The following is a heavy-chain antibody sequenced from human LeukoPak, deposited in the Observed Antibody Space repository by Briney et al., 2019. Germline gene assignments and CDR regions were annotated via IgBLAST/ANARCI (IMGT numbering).Heavy chain of an antibody. CDR1: GGSISSSSYY. V-gene: IGHV4-39*01. Sequence: PSETLSLTCTVSGGSISSSSYYWGWIRQPPGKGLEWIGSIYYSGSTYYNPSLKSRVTISVDTSKNQFSLKLSSVTAADTAVYYCARQGVLRYFDWLSPTFDYWGQGTLVTVSS. J-gene: IGHJ4*02. CDR2: IYYSGST. D-gene: IGHD3-9*01. CDR3: ARQGVLRYFDWLSPTFDY.